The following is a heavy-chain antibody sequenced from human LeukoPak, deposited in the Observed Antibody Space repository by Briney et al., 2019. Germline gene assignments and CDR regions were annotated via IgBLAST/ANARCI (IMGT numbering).Heavy chain of an antibody. CDR3: ARESGGITGTTYWFDP. V-gene: IGHV4-61*02. D-gene: IGHD1-20*01. CDR2: IYTSGST. Sequence: PSQTLSLTCTVSGGSISSGSYYWSWIRQPAGKGLEWIGRIYTSGSTNYNPSLKSRVTISVDTSKNQFPLKLSSVTAADTAVYYCARESGGITGTTYWFDPWGQGTLVTVSS. CDR1: GGSISSGSYY. J-gene: IGHJ5*02.